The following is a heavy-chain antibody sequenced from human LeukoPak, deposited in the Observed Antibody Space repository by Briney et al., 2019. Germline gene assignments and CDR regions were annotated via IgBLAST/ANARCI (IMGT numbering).Heavy chain of an antibody. CDR2: IYHRGTT. Sequence: SGTLSLTCAVSGGSISSNNWWSWVRQPPGKGLEWIGEIYHRGTTNYNPSLKGRVTMSLDISNNQISLHLTSVTAADTAVYYCATYFYGDYAVYYFDYWGQGTLVTVSS. CDR1: GGSISSNNW. D-gene: IGHD4-17*01. J-gene: IGHJ4*02. V-gene: IGHV4-4*02. CDR3: ATYFYGDYAVYYFDY.